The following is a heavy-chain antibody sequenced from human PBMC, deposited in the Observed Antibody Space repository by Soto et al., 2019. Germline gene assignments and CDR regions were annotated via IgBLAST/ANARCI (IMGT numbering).Heavy chain of an antibody. V-gene: IGHV1-69*01. D-gene: IGHD6-19*01. CDR3: ARGGELAGWMPFDS. CDR2: IIPLFGTT. Sequence: QGQLVESGGGVVQPGRSLRLSCVASGFDFNTYGFNWVRQAPGQGLEWMGGIIPLFGTTTYAQNFQGRVTITADQSTTTAYMEMSGLTSEDTAVYFCARGGELAGWMPFDSWGQGTLVTVSS. J-gene: IGHJ4*02. CDR1: GFDFNTYG.